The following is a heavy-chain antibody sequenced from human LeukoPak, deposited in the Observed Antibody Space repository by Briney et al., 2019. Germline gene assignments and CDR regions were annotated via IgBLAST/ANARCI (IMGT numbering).Heavy chain of an antibody. V-gene: IGHV4-38-2*02. CDR3: ASFPYYYDSSDVYFDL. Sequence: SETLSLTCTVSGYSISSGYYWGWIRQPPGKGLEWIGSIYHSGSTYYNPSLKSRVTISVDTSKNQFSLKLSSVTAADTAVYYCASFPYYYDSSDVYFDLWGRGTLVTVSS. D-gene: IGHD3-22*01. J-gene: IGHJ2*01. CDR2: IYHSGST. CDR1: GYSISSGYY.